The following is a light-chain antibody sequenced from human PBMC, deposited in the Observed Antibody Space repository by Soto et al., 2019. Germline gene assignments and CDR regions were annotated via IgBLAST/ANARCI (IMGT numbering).Light chain of an antibody. V-gene: IGKV3-20*01. CDR1: QSVSNNY. Sequence: IVLTQSPGTLSLSPGEIATLSCRASQSVSNNYLAWYQQKPGQAPRLLIYGASSRATGIPDKFSGSASGEDFTLTSSRRVPEDVAVYYCTQYCRSPRTFGGETKVEIK. CDR2: GAS. CDR3: TQYCRSPRT. J-gene: IGKJ4*01.